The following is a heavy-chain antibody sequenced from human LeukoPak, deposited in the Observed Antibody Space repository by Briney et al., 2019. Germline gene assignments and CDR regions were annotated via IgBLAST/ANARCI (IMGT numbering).Heavy chain of an antibody. V-gene: IGHV1-8*03. CDR1: GYTFITYD. CDR2: MNPNSGNT. J-gene: IGHJ4*02. Sequence: GASVKVSCKASGYTFITYDINWVRQATGQGLEWMGWMNPNSGNTGYAQKFQGRVTSTSNTSISTAYMELSSLRSEDTAVYYCARGSGYTSSSCPYYFDYWGQGTVVTVSS. CDR3: ARGSGYTSSSCPYYFDY. D-gene: IGHD2-2*01.